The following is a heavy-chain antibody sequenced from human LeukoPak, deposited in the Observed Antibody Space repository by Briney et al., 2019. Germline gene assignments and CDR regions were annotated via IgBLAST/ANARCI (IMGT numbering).Heavy chain of an antibody. CDR1: GGSFSGYY. Sequence: PSETLSLTCAVYGGSFSGYYWSWIRQPPGKGLEWIGDIYYTGSTNYNPSLKSRVTISVDTSKNQFSLKLSSVTAADTAVYYCARGPPLYYYDSSGYDWGQGTLVTVSS. CDR3: ARGPPLYYYDSSGYD. CDR2: IYYTGST. D-gene: IGHD3-22*01. J-gene: IGHJ4*02. V-gene: IGHV4-59*01.